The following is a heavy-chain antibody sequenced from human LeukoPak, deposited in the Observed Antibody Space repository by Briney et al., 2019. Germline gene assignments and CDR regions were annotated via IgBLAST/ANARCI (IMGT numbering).Heavy chain of an antibody. CDR3: ARSQGATVTTDFDY. V-gene: IGHV1-18*01. CDR1: GYTFTSYG. Sequence: ASVKVSCKASGYTFTSYGISWVRQAPGQGLEWMGWISVYSGDTNYAQKFQGRVTMTTDTSTSTAYMDLRSLTSDDTAVYYCARSQGATVTTDFDYWGQGTLVTVSS. D-gene: IGHD4-17*01. CDR2: ISVYSGDT. J-gene: IGHJ4*02.